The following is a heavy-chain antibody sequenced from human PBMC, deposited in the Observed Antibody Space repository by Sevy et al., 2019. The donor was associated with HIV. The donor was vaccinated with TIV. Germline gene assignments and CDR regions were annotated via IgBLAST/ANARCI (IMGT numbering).Heavy chain of an antibody. CDR3: SRYLGDYYYYGMDV. CDR1: GDSVSSNSAA. CDR2: TYYRSKWYN. V-gene: IGHV6-1*01. D-gene: IGHD3-16*01. J-gene: IGHJ6*02. Sequence: KQSQTLSLTCAISGDSVSSNSAAWNWIRQSPSRGLEWLGRTYYRSKWYNDYAVSVKSRTTINPDTSKNQFSLQLNSVTPEDTAVYYCSRYLGDYYYYGMDVWGQGTTVTVSS.